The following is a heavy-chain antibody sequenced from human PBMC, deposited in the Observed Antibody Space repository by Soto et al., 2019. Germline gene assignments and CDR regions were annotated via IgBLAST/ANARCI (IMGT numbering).Heavy chain of an antibody. CDR3: ARAQGCNWTGNDY. V-gene: IGHV3-48*01. CDR2: ISHTLVNT. Sequence: EVEMVESGGGLVQPGGSLRLACAASGCTFGGYSLNWVRQAPGKGLEWVSYISHTLVNTYYADSVRGRFNISRDNANNSLYRQMDNLRAEDTAVYYCARAQGCNWTGNDYWGQGSLVSFSS. CDR1: GCTFGGYS. J-gene: IGHJ4*02. D-gene: IGHD1-20*01.